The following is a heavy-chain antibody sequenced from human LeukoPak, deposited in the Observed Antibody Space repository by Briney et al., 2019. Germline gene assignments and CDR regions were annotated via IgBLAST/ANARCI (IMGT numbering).Heavy chain of an antibody. Sequence: SQTLSLTCTVSGGSISSGSYYWSWIRQPAGKGLEWIGRIYTSGSTNYNPSLKSRVTMSVDTSKNQFSLKLSSVTAADTAVYYCARAAYYYGSGSAPYYYYYMDVWGKGTTVTVSS. CDR2: IYTSGST. D-gene: IGHD3-10*01. J-gene: IGHJ6*03. V-gene: IGHV4-61*02. CDR3: ARAAYYYGSGSAPYYYYYMDV. CDR1: GGSISSGSYY.